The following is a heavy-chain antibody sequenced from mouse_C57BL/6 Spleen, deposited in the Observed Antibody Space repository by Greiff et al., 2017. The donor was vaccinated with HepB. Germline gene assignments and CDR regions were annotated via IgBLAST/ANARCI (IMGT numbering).Heavy chain of an antibody. CDR2: IYPSDSET. CDR1: GYTFTSYW. J-gene: IGHJ4*01. Sequence: VQLQQPGAELVRPGSSVKLSCKASGYTFTSYWMDWVKQRPGQGIEWIGNIYPSDSETHYNQKFKDKATLTVDKSSSTAYMQLSSLTSEDSAVYYCARERKFITTVGAMDYWGQGTSVTVSS. V-gene: IGHV1-61*01. CDR3: ARERKFITTVGAMDY. D-gene: IGHD1-1*01.